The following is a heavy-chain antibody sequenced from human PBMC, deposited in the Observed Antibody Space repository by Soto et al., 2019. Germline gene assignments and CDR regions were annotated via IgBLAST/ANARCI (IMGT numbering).Heavy chain of an antibody. J-gene: IGHJ4*02. CDR1: GGTFSSYA. Sequence: QVQLVQSGAEVKKPGSSVKVSCQASGGTFSSYAISWVRQAPGQGLEWMGGIIPIFGTANYAQKFQGRVTITADESTSTAYMELSSLRSEDTAVYYCARDRRDGYNMGYYFDYWGQGTLVTVSS. CDR2: IIPIFGTA. D-gene: IGHD5-12*01. V-gene: IGHV1-69*01. CDR3: ARDRRDGYNMGYYFDY.